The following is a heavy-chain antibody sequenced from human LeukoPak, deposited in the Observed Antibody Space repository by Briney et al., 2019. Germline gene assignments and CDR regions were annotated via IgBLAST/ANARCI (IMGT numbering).Heavy chain of an antibody. CDR3: ARGLAAVAGRDDAFDI. V-gene: IGHV1-18*01. Sequence: VASVKVSCKASGGTFSSYGISWVRQAPGQGLEWMGWISAYNGNTNYAQKLQGRVTMTTDTSTSTAYMELRSLRSDDTAVYYCARGLAAVAGRDDAFDIWGQGTMVTVSS. D-gene: IGHD6-19*01. J-gene: IGHJ3*02. CDR2: ISAYNGNT. CDR1: GGTFSSYG.